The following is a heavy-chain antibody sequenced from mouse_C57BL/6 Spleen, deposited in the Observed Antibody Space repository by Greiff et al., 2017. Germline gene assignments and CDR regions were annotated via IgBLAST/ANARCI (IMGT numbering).Heavy chain of an antibody. CDR1: GFTFSDYY. CDR2: INYDGSST. J-gene: IGHJ2*01. D-gene: IGHD1-1*01. Sequence: EVKLVESEGGLVQPGSSMKLSCTASGFTFSDYYMAWVRQVPEKGLEWVANINYDGSSTYYLDSLKSRFIISRDNAKNILYLQMSSLKSEDTATYYCAREGITTVVPFDYWGQGTTLTVSS. CDR3: AREGITTVVPFDY. V-gene: IGHV5-16*01.